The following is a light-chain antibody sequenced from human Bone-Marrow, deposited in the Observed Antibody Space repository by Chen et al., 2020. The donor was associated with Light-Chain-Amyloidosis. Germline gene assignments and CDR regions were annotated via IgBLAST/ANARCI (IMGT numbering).Light chain of an antibody. CDR1: QRIRKF. CDR3: QERTNWPLYT. V-gene: IGKV3-11*01. J-gene: IGKJ2*01. Sequence: EIVLTQSPATLSLSPGERAALSCRASQRIRKFLAWYQHKPGQAPRLLIYDASIRATGIPARFSGSGSGTDFTLTINSLEPEDFAVYYCQERTNWPLYTFGQGTKLEI. CDR2: DAS.